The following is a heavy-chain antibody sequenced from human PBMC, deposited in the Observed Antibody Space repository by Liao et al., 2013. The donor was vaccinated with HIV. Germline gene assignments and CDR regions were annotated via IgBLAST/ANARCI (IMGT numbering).Heavy chain of an antibody. CDR2: MYYSGST. Sequence: QVQLQESGPGLVKPSETLSLTCTVSGGSISNYYWSWIRQPPGKGLEWIGYMYYSGSTNYNPSLKSRVTISVDTSKNQFSLKLSSVTAADTAVYYCARGPDYYDSSGEEYFQHWGQGTLVTVSS. CDR1: GGSISNYY. D-gene: IGHD3-22*01. V-gene: IGHV4-59*01. CDR3: ARGPDYYDSSGEEYFQH. J-gene: IGHJ1*01.